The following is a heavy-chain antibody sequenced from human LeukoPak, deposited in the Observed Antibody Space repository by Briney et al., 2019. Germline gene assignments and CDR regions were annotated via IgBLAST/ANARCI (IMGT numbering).Heavy chain of an antibody. V-gene: IGHV3-23*01. CDR1: GFTFSSYA. Sequence: PGGSLRLSCAASGFTFSSYAMSWVRQAPGKGLEWVSGISGSGGSTYYADSVKGRFTISRDNSKNTLYPQMNSLRAEDTAVYYCAKEAVDIVAMVVTAIGRFDYWGQGTLVTVSS. D-gene: IGHD2-21*02. J-gene: IGHJ4*02. CDR3: AKEAVDIVAMVVTAIGRFDY. CDR2: ISGSGGST.